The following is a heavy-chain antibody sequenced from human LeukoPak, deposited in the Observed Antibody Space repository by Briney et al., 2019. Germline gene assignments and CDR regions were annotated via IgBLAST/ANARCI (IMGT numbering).Heavy chain of an antibody. V-gene: IGHV3-30*18. Sequence: GRSLRLSCAASGFTFSSYGMHWVRQAPGKGLEWVAVISYDGSNKYYADSVKGRFTISRDNSKNTLYLQMNSLRAEDTAVYYCAKDGRIVAAGGWFDPWGQGTLVTVSS. J-gene: IGHJ5*02. CDR1: GFTFSSYG. CDR3: AKDGRIVAAGGWFDP. D-gene: IGHD2-21*01. CDR2: ISYDGSNK.